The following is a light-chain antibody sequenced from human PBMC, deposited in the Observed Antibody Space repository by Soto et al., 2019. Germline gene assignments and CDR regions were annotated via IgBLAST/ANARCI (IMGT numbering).Light chain of an antibody. CDR2: GAS. CDR1: QSVSSSY. CDR3: QQYGNSPRT. V-gene: IGKV3-20*01. J-gene: IGKJ3*01. Sequence: EIVLTQSPGTLSLSPGERATLSCRATQSVSSSYLAWYQQKPGQAPRLLIYGASNRAIGIPDRFSGSGSGTDFTLTISRLEPEDFAVYYCQQYGNSPRTFGPGTKVDIK.